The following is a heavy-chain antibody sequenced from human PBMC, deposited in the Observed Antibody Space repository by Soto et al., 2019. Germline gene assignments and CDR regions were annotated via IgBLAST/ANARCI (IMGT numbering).Heavy chain of an antibody. Sequence: PGESLKISCKGSGYSFISYWIGWVRQMPGKGLEWMGIIYPGDSDTRYSPSFQGQVTISADKSISTAYLQWSSLKASDTAMYYCASSPYQFDWLRADEFDIWGQGTMVTVSS. V-gene: IGHV5-51*01. CDR1: GYSFISYW. CDR2: IYPGDSDT. D-gene: IGHD3-9*01. J-gene: IGHJ3*02. CDR3: ASSPYQFDWLRADEFDI.